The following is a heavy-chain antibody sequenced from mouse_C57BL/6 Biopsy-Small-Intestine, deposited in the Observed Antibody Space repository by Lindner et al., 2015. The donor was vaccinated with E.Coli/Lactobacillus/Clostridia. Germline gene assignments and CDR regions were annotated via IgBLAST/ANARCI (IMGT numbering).Heavy chain of an antibody. CDR1: GYTFTDYY. CDR2: INPCNGGT. CDR3: ARDYYGSYDY. D-gene: IGHD1-1*01. J-gene: IGHJ2*01. Sequence: VQLQESGPVLVKPGASVKMSCKASGYTFTDYYMNWVKQSHGKSLEWIGVINPCNGGTSYNQKFKGKATLTVDKSSSTAYMELNSLTSEDSAVYYCARDYYGSYDYWGQGTTLTVSS. V-gene: IGHV1-19*01.